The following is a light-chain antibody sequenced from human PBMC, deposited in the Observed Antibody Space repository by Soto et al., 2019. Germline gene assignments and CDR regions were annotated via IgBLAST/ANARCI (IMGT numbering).Light chain of an antibody. Sequence: QPVLTQSPSASASLGASVKLTCTLSSGHSSYAIAWHQQQPEKGPRYLMKLNSDGSHSKGDGIPDRFSGSSSGAERYLIISSLQSEDEADYYCQTWGTGIHVFGTGTHLTVL. V-gene: IGLV4-69*01. CDR2: LNSDGSH. CDR1: SGHSSYA. CDR3: QTWGTGIHV. J-gene: IGLJ1*01.